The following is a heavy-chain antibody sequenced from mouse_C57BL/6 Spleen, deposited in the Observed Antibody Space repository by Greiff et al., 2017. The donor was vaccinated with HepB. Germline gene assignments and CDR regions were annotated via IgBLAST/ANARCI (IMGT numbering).Heavy chain of an antibody. D-gene: IGHD1-1*01. V-gene: IGHV5-17*01. CDR1: GFTFSDYG. J-gene: IGHJ4*01. CDR3: ARYGSSYRDYAMDY. CDR2: ISSGSSTI. Sequence: EVQRVESGGGLVKPGGSLKLSCAASGFTFSDYGMHWVRQAPEKGLEWVAYISSGSSTIYYADTVKGRFTISRDNAKNTLFLQMTSRRSEDTAMYYCARYGSSYRDYAMDYWGQGTSVTVSS.